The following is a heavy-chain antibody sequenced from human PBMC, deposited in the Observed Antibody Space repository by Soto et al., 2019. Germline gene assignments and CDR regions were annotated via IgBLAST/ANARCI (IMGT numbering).Heavy chain of an antibody. CDR3: VRASCGDTCYYRIDY. CDR2: ITGGGDIT. V-gene: IGHV3-23*01. D-gene: IGHD2-15*01. J-gene: IGHJ4*02. CDR1: DSTFDSHA. Sequence: EVQLLESGGGLVQPGGSLRLSCAAADSTFDSHAMSWVRRAPGKGLEWVSSITGGGDITYYADSVKGRFTISRDNFKNPLYLQMHSLRGEDTAVYYCVRASCGDTCYYRIDYWGQGTLVTVSS.